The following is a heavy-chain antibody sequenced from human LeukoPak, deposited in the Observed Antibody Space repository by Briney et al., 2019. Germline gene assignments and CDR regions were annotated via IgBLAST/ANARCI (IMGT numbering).Heavy chain of an antibody. CDR2: IKQDGSEK. D-gene: IGHD3-16*01. CDR1: GFIFSNNW. Sequence: GGSLRLSCAASGFIFSNNWMSWVRQDPGKGLERVANIKQDGSEKYYGDSVKGRFTISRDNAKNSLYLQMNSLRAGDTALYYCARLGGETTRFDSWGQGPLVTVSS. V-gene: IGHV3-7*01. CDR3: ARLGGETTRFDS. J-gene: IGHJ4*02.